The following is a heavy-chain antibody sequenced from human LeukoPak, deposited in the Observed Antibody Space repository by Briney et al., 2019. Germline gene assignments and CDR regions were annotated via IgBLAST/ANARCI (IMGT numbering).Heavy chain of an antibody. J-gene: IGHJ4*02. D-gene: IGHD5-24*01. CDR3: ARTRWLQSLFYC. CDR1: GVSFSGYY. CDR2: INHSGST. V-gene: IGHV4-34*01. Sequence: SETLSLTCVVYGVSFSGYYWSWIRQPPGKGLEWIGEINHSGSTNYNPSLKSRVTISVDTSKNQFSLKLRSVTAADTAVYYCARTRWLQSLFYCGGQGTLVTVSS.